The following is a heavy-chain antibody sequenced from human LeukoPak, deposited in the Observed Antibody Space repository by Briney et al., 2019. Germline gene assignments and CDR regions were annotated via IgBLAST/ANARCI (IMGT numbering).Heavy chain of an antibody. CDR2: IWYDGYNK. CDR3: ARVSHYGSGYYYTLAY. CDR1: GFTFSSYG. V-gene: IGHV3-33*08. J-gene: IGHJ4*02. Sequence: GGSLRLSCAASGFTFSSYGMHWVRQAPGKGLEWVAGIWYDGYNKFYADSAKGRFTISRDNSKNTLYLQMSSLRAEDTALYYCARVSHYGSGYYYTLAYWGQGTLVTVSS. D-gene: IGHD3-10*01.